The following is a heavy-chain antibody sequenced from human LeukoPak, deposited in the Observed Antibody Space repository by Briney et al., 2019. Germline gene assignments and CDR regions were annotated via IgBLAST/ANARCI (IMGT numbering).Heavy chain of an antibody. Sequence: RASVKVSCKASGGTFSSYAISWVRQAPGQGLEWMGGIIPIFGTANYAQKFQGRVTMTRDMSTSTVYMELSSLRSEDTAVYYCARAVGATLDYWGQGTLVTVSS. V-gene: IGHV1-69*05. CDR1: GGTFSSYA. CDR2: IIPIFGTA. D-gene: IGHD1-26*01. J-gene: IGHJ4*02. CDR3: ARAVGATLDY.